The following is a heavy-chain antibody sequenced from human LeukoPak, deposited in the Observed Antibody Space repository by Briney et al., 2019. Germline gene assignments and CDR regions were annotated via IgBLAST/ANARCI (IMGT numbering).Heavy chain of an antibody. CDR2: IKQDGSEK. J-gene: IGHJ6*02. CDR1: GFTFSSYW. V-gene: IGHV3-7*01. CDR3: XRXXXXXXXXXXXXXXXXXYYYGMDV. Sequence: GGSLRLSCAASGFTFSSYWMSWVRQAPGKGLEWLANIKQDGSEKYYVDSVKGRFTISRYNDKNSLYLQMNSLRAEDTAVYXXXRXXXXXXXXXXXXXXXXXYYYGMDVWGQGTTVTVSS.